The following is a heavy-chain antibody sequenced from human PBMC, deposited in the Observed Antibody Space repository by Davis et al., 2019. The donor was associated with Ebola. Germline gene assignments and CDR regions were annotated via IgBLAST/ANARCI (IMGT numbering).Heavy chain of an antibody. CDR3: AKSGLSFGVVKYHYGMDV. J-gene: IGHJ6*04. V-gene: IGHV3-23*01. CDR1: VITFSSYA. Sequence: GGSLRLSCADSVITFSSYAMTWVRQAPGKGLEWVSAISGSGGTTYYAGSVKGRFTTSRDNAKNTLYLQMNSLRAEDTAVYYCAKSGLSFGVVKYHYGMDVWGKGTTVTVSS. D-gene: IGHD3-3*01. CDR2: ISGSGGTT.